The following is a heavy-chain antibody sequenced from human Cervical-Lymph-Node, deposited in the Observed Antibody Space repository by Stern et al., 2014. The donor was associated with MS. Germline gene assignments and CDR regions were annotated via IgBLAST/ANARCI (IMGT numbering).Heavy chain of an antibody. CDR1: GGSISSGGNY. CDR3: ARRKASNYQDAFDV. CDR2: IYYTGST. V-gene: IGHV4-31*03. D-gene: IGHD1-7*01. J-gene: IGHJ3*01. Sequence: VQLVESGPGLIKPSQTLSLTCIVSGGSISSGGNYWTWMRQQPGKGLEWIAYIYYTGSTYSNPSLQRRVTISRDTSKNQFSLQLSSVTAADTAVYFCARRKASNYQDAFDVWGQGILVTVS.